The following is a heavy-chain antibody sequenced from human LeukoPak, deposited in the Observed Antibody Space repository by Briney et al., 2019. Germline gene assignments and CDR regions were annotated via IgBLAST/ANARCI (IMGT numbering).Heavy chain of an antibody. D-gene: IGHD3-10*01. Sequence: PSETLSLTCAVYGGSFSGYYWSWIRQPPGKGLEWIGEINHSGSTNYNPSLKSRVTISVDTSKNQFSLKLSSVTAADTAAYYCARGLEGFGELSNWFDPWGQGTLVTVSS. J-gene: IGHJ5*02. CDR2: INHSGST. V-gene: IGHV4-34*01. CDR3: ARGLEGFGELSNWFDP. CDR1: GGSFSGYY.